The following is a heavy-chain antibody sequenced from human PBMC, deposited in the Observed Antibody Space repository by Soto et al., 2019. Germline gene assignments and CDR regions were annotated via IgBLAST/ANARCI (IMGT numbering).Heavy chain of an antibody. Sequence: QVQLQESGPGLVKPSETLSLTCTVSGGSISSYYWSWIRQPPGKGLEWIGYIYYSGSTNYNPSLRRRVSISVDTSKNQFSRKLSSVTAADTAAYYCARRYGGNFDYWGQGTLVTVSS. J-gene: IGHJ4*02. V-gene: IGHV4-59*01. CDR1: GGSISSYY. CDR3: ARRYGGNFDY. D-gene: IGHD1-26*01. CDR2: IYYSGST.